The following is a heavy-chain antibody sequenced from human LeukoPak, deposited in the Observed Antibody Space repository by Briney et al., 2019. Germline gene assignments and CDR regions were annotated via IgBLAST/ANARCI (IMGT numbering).Heavy chain of an antibody. CDR2: IKPNSGGT. D-gene: IGHD2-2*01. J-gene: IGHJ4*02. CDR3: ARDLDLIVVVPAALDY. CDR1: GYSFADYY. V-gene: IGHV1-2*02. Sequence: ASVKVSCKASGYSFADYYMHWVRQAPGQGLEWMGWIKPNSGGTRSAQKFQGRVTMTRDTSISTAYMELSRLRSDDTAVYYCARDLDLIVVVPAALDYWGQGTLVTVSS.